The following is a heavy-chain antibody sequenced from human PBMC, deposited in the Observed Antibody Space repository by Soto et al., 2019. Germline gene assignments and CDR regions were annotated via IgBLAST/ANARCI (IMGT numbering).Heavy chain of an antibody. Sequence: ASVKVSCKASGYSFTTFDINWVRQAAGQGLEWMGWVNPKSGNTDYAQKFRGRVTMTSNTSISTAYMQLSALTSEDTAVYYCARPYCDATSCYTDWFDPWGQGTLVTVPS. CDR3: ARPYCDATSCYTDWFDP. V-gene: IGHV1-8*01. J-gene: IGHJ5*02. CDR2: VNPKSGNT. D-gene: IGHD2-2*02. CDR1: GYSFTTFD.